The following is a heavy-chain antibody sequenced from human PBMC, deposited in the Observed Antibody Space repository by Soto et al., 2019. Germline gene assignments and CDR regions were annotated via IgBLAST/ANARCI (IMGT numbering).Heavy chain of an antibody. J-gene: IGHJ4*02. CDR1: GGSISSGGYC. V-gene: IGHV4-31*03. Sequence: SETLSLTCTVSGGSISSGGYCWSWIRQHPGKGLEWIGYIYYSGSTYYNPSLKSRVTISVDTSKNQFSLKLSSVTAADTAVYYCARQVGATIFDYWGQGTLVTVSS. D-gene: IGHD1-26*01. CDR2: IYYSGST. CDR3: ARQVGATIFDY.